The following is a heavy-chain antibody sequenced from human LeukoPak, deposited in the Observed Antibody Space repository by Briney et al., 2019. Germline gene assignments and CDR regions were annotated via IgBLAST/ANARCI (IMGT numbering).Heavy chain of an antibody. CDR2: INWNGGST. CDR1: GFTFDDYG. CDR3: AKGTRAVAGRGHFDS. Sequence: GGSLRLSCAASGFTFDDYGMSWVRQAPGKGLEWVSGINWNGGSTGYADSVKGRFTISRDKAKNSLYLQMNSLRAEDTALYYCAKGTRAVAGRGHFDSWGQGTLVTVSS. V-gene: IGHV3-20*04. D-gene: IGHD6-19*01. J-gene: IGHJ4*02.